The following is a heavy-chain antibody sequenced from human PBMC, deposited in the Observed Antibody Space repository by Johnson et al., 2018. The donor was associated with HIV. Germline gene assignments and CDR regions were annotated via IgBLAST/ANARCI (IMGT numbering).Heavy chain of an antibody. Sequence: MQLVESGGGLVKPGGSLRLSCAASGFTFSSYAMHWVRQAPGKGLEWVAVISYDGSNKYYADSVKGRFTISRDNSKNTLYLQMNSLRAEDTAVYYCARGYGGNYDAFDIWGQGTMVTVSS. CDR1: GFTFSSYA. J-gene: IGHJ3*02. CDR2: ISYDGSNK. V-gene: IGHV3-30*04. CDR3: ARGYGGNYDAFDI. D-gene: IGHD4-23*01.